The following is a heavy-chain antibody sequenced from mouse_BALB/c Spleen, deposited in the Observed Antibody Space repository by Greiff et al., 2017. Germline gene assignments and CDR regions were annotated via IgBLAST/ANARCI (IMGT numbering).Heavy chain of an antibody. CDR3: ARWELGNYFDY. CDR1: GYSFTSYY. D-gene: IGHD4-1*01. Sequence: QVQLQQSGPELVKPGASVKISCKASGYSFTSYYIHWVKQRPGQGLEWIGWIFPGSGNTKYNEKFKGKATLTADTSSSTAYMQLSSLTSEDSAVYFCARWELGNYFDYWGQGTTLTVSS. J-gene: IGHJ2*01. CDR2: IFPGSGNT. V-gene: IGHV1-66*01.